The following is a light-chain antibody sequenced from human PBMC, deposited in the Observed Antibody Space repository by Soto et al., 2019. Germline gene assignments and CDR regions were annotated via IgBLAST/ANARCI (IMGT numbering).Light chain of an antibody. CDR2: LEGSGNY. CDR1: SGHSGYI. Sequence: QLVLTQSSSASASLGSSVKLTCTLSSGHSGYIIAWHQQQPGKAPRFLMKLEGSGNYNKGSGVPDRFSGSSSGADRYLTISNLQSEDEADYYCEPWDSKNLVVFGGGTKLTVL. V-gene: IGLV4-60*03. CDR3: EPWDSKNLVV. J-gene: IGLJ2*01.